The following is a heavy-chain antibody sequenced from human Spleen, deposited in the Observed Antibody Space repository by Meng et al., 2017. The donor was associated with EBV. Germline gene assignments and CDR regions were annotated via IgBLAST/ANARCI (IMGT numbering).Heavy chain of an antibody. Sequence: QLEGSGGALSQPGGSLSLSCVVSGFIVSYNFMTWVRQAPGKGPECVSVIYSGGGTYYADSVKGRFTISRDNSKNTLYLQMNNLRAEDTAMYYCARKTDSRGSGDYWGQGTLVTVSS. CDR1: GFIVSYNF. CDR2: IYSGGGT. V-gene: IGHV3-53*01. J-gene: IGHJ4*02. D-gene: IGHD3-22*01. CDR3: ARKTDSRGSGDY.